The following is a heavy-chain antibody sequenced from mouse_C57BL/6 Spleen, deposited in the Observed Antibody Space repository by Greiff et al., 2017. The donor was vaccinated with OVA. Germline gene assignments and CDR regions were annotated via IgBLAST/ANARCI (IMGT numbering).Heavy chain of an antibody. CDR2: IDPEDGDT. D-gene: IGHD2-4*01. Sequence: VQLQQSGAELVRPGASVKLSCTASGFNIKDYYMHWVKQRPEQGLEWIGRIDPEDGDTEYAPKFQGKATMTADTSSNTAYLQLSSLTSEDTAVDYCTTDYEAEVLAYWGQGTLVTVAA. CDR1: GFNIKDYY. V-gene: IGHV14-1*01. CDR3: TTDYEAEVLAY. J-gene: IGHJ3*01.